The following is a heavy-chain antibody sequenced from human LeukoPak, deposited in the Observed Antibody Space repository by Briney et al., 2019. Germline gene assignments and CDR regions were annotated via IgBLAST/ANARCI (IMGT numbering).Heavy chain of an antibody. J-gene: IGHJ2*01. Sequence: GGSLRLSCAASGFTVSSNCMSWVRQAPGKGLEWVSVIYSGGSTYYADSVKGRFTISRDNSKNTLYLQMNSLRAEDTAVYYCARDRYCTGTTCCVGGGWFFDLWGRGTLVTVSS. V-gene: IGHV3-53*01. CDR2: IYSGGST. CDR3: ARDRYCTGTTCCVGGGWFFDL. D-gene: IGHD2-8*02. CDR1: GFTVSSNC.